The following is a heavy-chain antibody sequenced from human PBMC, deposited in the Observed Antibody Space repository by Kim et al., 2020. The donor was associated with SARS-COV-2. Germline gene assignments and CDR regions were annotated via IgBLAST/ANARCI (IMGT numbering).Heavy chain of an antibody. V-gene: IGHV3-33*01. CDR2: IWNDGSHK. CDR3: ARGYTDLDY. D-gene: IGHD1-20*01. CDR1: GFSCSNYG. Sequence: GGSRRLSCVAYGFSCSNYGMHWVRQSPGKGLEWVASIWNDGSHKYYADFVKGRFTISRDNFKNVLFLQVNSLRVEDTAVYYCARGYTDLDYWGQGTLLIV. J-gene: IGHJ4*02.